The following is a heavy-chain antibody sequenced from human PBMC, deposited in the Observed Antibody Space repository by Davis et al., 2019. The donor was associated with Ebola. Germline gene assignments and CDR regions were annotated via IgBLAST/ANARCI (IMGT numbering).Heavy chain of an antibody. CDR1: GYTFTGYY. V-gene: IGHV1-2*04. D-gene: IGHD3-3*01. CDR3: ARDVTIFGVVIQGRYYYGMDV. CDR2: INPNSGGT. Sequence: ASVTVSCKASGYTFTGYYMHWVRQAPGQGLEWMGWINPNSGGTNYAQKFQGWVTMTRDTSISTAYMELSRLRSDDTAVYYCARDVTIFGVVIQGRYYYGMDVWGQGTTVTVSS. J-gene: IGHJ6*02.